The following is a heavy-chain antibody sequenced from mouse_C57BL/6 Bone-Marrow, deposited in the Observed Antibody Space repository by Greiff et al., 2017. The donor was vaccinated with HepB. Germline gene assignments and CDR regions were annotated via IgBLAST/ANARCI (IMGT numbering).Heavy chain of an antibody. Sequence: DVHLVESGGGLVQPGGSLRLSCAASGFTFTDYYMSWVRQPPGKALEWLGFIRNKANGYTTEYSASVKGRFTISRDNSQSILYLQMNALRAEDSATYYYARYTTVVAHYYAMDYWDQGTSVTVSS. CDR2: IRNKANGYTT. J-gene: IGHJ4*01. V-gene: IGHV7-3*01. CDR3: ARYTTVVAHYYAMDY. D-gene: IGHD1-1*01. CDR1: GFTFTDYY.